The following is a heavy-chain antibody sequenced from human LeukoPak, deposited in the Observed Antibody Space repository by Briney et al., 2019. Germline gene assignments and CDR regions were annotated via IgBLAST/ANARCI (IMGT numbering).Heavy chain of an antibody. V-gene: IGHV3-23*01. CDR2: ISGGGAST. Sequence: PGGSLRLSCAASGFTFIDYAMSWVRQAPGKGLEWVSGISGGGASTYYADSVKGRFTISRDNSKNTMHLQMSSLRAEDTALYYCAKDVRSVATIIANWGQGTLVTVSS. CDR3: AKDVRSVATIIAN. CDR1: GFTFIDYA. J-gene: IGHJ4*02. D-gene: IGHD5-12*01.